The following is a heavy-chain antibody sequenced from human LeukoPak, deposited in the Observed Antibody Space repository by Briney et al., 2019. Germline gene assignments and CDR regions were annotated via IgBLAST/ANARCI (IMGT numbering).Heavy chain of an antibody. D-gene: IGHD5-12*01. CDR2: IFNSGST. V-gene: IGHV4-39*07. CDR3: ARDRHKLVDIVAGILDY. J-gene: IGHJ4*02. CDR1: GGSISSSNYY. Sequence: SSETLSLTCTVSGGSISSSNYYWGWIRQPPGKGLEWIGYIFNSGSTYYNPSLKSRVTILVDTSKNQFSLKLSSVTAADTAVYYCARDRHKLVDIVAGILDYWGQGTLVTVSS.